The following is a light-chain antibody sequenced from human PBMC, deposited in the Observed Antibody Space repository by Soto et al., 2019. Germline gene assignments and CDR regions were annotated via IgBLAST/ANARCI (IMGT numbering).Light chain of an antibody. CDR1: QSVSSY. Sequence: EIVLTQSPATLSLSPGARATLSCRASQSVSSYLAWYQQKPGQAPRLLIYDASNRATGIPARFSGSGSGTDFTLTISSLEPEDFAVYYCQQRSGTFGQGTKVDIK. J-gene: IGKJ1*01. V-gene: IGKV3-11*01. CDR2: DAS. CDR3: QQRSGT.